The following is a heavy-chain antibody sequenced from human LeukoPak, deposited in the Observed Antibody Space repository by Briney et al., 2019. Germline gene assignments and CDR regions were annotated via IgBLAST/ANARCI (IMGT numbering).Heavy chain of an antibody. V-gene: IGHV4-39*07. D-gene: IGHD3-9*01. CDR1: GGSISTYY. J-gene: IGHJ6*03. CDR3: ARDYHDILTGVYYYYYYMDV. Sequence: SETLSLTCTVSGGSISTYYWSWIRQPPGKGLEWIGSIYYSGSTYYNPSLKSRVTISVDTSKNQFSLKLSSVTAADTAVYYCARDYHDILTGVYYYYYYMDVWGKGTTVTVSS. CDR2: IYYSGST.